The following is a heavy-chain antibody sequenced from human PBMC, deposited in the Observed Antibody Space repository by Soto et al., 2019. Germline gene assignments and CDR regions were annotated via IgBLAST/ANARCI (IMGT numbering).Heavy chain of an antibody. CDR2: ISNSGSLT. CDR1: GFTFTIQA. CDR3: VKDRRALEGTFDY. V-gene: IGHV3-23*01. D-gene: IGHD1-1*01. Sequence: GGSLRLSCAASGFTFTIQAMSWVRQAPGKGLEWVAGISNSGSLTYYADSVKGRFTISRDNSKNTLYLQMDSLRAEDTAVYFCVKDRRALEGTFDYWGQGTLVTVSS. J-gene: IGHJ4*02.